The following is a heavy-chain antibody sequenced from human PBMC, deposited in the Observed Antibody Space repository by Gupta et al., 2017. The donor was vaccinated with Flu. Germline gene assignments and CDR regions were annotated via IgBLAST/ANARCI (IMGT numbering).Heavy chain of an antibody. CDR1: GVTPSRYS. J-gene: IGHJ4*02. CDR3: ARDGRSSGWYKD. CDR2: ISTSSSTI. D-gene: IGHD6-19*01. V-gene: IGHV3-48*01. Sequence: EVQLVESGGGLVQPGGALRLSCATSGVTPSRYSMNWVRQAPGKGLECVSYISTSSSTIYYADSVKGRFTISSDNAKNSLYLQMNSLRAEDTAVYYCARDGRSSGWYKDWGQGTLVSVSS.